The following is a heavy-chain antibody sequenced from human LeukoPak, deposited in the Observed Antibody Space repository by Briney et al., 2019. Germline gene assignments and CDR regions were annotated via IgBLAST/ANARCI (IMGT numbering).Heavy chain of an antibody. D-gene: IGHD3-3*01. Sequence: ASVKVSCKASGGTFSSYAISWVRQAPGQGLEWMGGIIPIFGTANYAQKFQGRVTITTDESTSTAYMELSSLRSDDTAVYYCARDQTHILEWLTLRYYYYYYMDVWGKGTTVTVS. CDR2: IIPIFGTA. CDR3: ARDQTHILEWLTLRYYYYYYMDV. CDR1: GGTFSSYA. J-gene: IGHJ6*03. V-gene: IGHV1-69*05.